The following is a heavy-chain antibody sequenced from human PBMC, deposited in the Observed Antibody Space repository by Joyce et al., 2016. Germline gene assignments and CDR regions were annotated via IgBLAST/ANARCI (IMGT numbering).Heavy chain of an antibody. J-gene: IGHJ6*03. CDR3: TTARGCTGGSCYSNFYYYYMDV. Sequence: QVQPQESGPGLVRSSETLSLTCTVSGGSISTYYWSWIRQPPGKGLGWIGYIHYRGSTNYNPALKSRVTISIATSKNQFSLKLNSVTAADTAVYYCTTARGCTGGSCYSNFYYYYMDVWGKGTTVTVSS. CDR2: IHYRGST. V-gene: IGHV4-59*01. D-gene: IGHD2-15*01. CDR1: GGSISTYY.